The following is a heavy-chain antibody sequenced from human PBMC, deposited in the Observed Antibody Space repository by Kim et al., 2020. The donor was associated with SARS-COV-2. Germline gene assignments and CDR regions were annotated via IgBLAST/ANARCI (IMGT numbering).Heavy chain of an antibody. J-gene: IGHJ6*04. CDR1: GFIFSTHA. V-gene: IGHV3-30-3*01. CDR3: ARDRIYGSGGHYYYVMDV. D-gene: IGHD3-10*01. CDR2: ISNDGSNK. Sequence: GGSLRLSCAASGFIFSTHAMHWVRQAPGKGLEWVAVISNDGSNKYYADSVKGRFTISRDFSENTLYLQMNSLRAEDTALYYRARDRIYGSGGHYYYVMDVWGKGPTVTVSS.